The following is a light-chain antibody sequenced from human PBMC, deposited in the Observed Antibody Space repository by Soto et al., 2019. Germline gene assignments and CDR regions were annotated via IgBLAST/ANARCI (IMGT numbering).Light chain of an antibody. Sequence: EIVLTQSPGTLSLSPGERATLSCTASQSLSSSYLAWYQQKPGQAPRLLIYGASSRATGIPDRFSGGGSGTDFTLTISRLEPEDSAMYFCQQFGSSPQTFGQGTKVEIK. CDR1: QSLSSSY. V-gene: IGKV3-20*01. CDR3: QQFGSSPQT. J-gene: IGKJ1*01. CDR2: GAS.